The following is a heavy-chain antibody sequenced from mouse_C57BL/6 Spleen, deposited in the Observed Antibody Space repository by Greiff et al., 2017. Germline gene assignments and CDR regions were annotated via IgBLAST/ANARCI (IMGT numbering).Heavy chain of an antibody. CDR3: ARWGLRRAPYAMDY. D-gene: IGHD2-4*01. Sequence: QVQLQQPGAELVMPGASVKLSCKASGYTFTSYWMHWVKQRPGQGLEWIGEIDPSDSYTNYNQKFKGKSTLTVDKSSSTAYMQLSSLTSEDSAVYYCARWGLRRAPYAMDYWGQGTSVTVSS. V-gene: IGHV1-69*01. J-gene: IGHJ4*01. CDR2: IDPSDSYT. CDR1: GYTFTSYW.